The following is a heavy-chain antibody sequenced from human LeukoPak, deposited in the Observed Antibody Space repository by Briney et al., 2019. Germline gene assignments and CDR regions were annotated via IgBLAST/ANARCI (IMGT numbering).Heavy chain of an antibody. D-gene: IGHD3-10*01. V-gene: IGHV4-34*01. CDR2: INHSGST. CDR1: GGSFSGYY. Sequence: PSETLSLTCAVYGGSFSGYYWSWLRQPPGKGLEWIGEINHSGSTNYNPSLKSRVTISVDTSKNQFSPKLSSVTAADTAVYYCASGGLLWFGEFQNYFDYWGQGTLVTVSS. J-gene: IGHJ4*02. CDR3: ASGGLLWFGEFQNYFDY.